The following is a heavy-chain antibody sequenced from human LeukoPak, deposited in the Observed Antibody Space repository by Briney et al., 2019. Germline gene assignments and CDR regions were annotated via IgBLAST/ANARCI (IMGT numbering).Heavy chain of an antibody. Sequence: ASVKVSCKASGYTFTSYGISWVRQAPGQGLEWIGWINTNTGNPTYAQGFTGRFVFSLDTSVSTAYLQISSLKADDTAVYFCARRASYDFWSGCRFDVWGQGTMVTVSS. CDR3: ARRASYDFWSGCRFDV. CDR2: INTNTGNP. V-gene: IGHV7-4-1*02. J-gene: IGHJ3*01. CDR1: GYTFTSYG. D-gene: IGHD3-3*01.